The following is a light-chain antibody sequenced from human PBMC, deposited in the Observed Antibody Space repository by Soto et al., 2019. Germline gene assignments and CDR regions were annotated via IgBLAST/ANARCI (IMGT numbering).Light chain of an antibody. CDR2: GNS. CDR1: SSNIGAGYD. J-gene: IGLJ3*02. CDR3: QSYDSSLSGWV. V-gene: IGLV1-40*01. Sequence: QYVLTQPPSVSGAPGQRVTISCTGSSSNIGAGYDVHWYQQLPGTAPKLLISGNSNRPSGVPDRFSGSKSGTSASLAITGLQAEDEADYYCQSYDSSLSGWVFGGGTKLTLL.